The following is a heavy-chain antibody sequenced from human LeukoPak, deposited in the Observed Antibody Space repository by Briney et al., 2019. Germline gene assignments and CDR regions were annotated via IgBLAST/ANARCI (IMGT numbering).Heavy chain of an antibody. CDR3: AKDRVEAAAGSIDY. CDR1: GFSLSSYG. V-gene: IGHV3-30*02. CDR2: IRYDGSNK. Sequence: GGPLRLSCAASGFSLSSYGMHWVRQAPGKGLEWVAFIRYDGSNKYYADSVKGRFTISRDNSKNTLYLQMNSLRAEDTAVYYCAKDRVEAAAGSIDYWGQGTLVTVSS. J-gene: IGHJ4*02. D-gene: IGHD6-13*01.